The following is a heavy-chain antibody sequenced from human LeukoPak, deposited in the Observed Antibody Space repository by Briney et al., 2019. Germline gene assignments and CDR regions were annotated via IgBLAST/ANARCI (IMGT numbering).Heavy chain of an antibody. CDR1: GFTISSYE. CDR3: AELGITMIGGV. J-gene: IGHJ6*04. Sequence: PGGSLRLSCAASGFTISSYEMNWVRQAPGKGLEWVSYISSSGSTIYYADSAKGRFTISRDNAKNSLYLQMNSLRAEDTAVYYCAELGITMIGGVWGKGTTVTISS. V-gene: IGHV3-48*03. D-gene: IGHD3-10*02. CDR2: ISSSGSTI.